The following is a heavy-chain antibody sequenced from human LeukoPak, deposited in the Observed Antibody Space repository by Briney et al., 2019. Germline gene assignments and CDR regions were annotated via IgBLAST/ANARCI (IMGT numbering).Heavy chain of an antibody. V-gene: IGHV4-61*01. CDR3: ARGGYGEYYYDSSGYYLFDY. CDR2: IYYSGST. CDR1: GGSVSSGSYY. D-gene: IGHD3-22*01. Sequence: KPSETLSLTCTVSGGSVSSGSYYWSWIRQPPGKGLEWIGYIYYSGSTNYNPSLKSRVTISVDTSKNQFSPKLSSVTAADTAVYYCARGGYGEYYYDSSGYYLFDYWGQGTLVTVSS. J-gene: IGHJ4*02.